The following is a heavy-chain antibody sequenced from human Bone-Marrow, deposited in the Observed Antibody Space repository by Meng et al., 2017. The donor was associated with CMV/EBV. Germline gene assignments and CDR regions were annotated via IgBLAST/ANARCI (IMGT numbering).Heavy chain of an antibody. D-gene: IGHD1-1*01. CDR3: ATGTGRSDFDY. Sequence: GGSLRLSCAASGFTFSNAWMSWVRQASGRGLEWVGRIKRKSDGGTTDYGATVKGRFTISRDDSKDTLYLQMNSLQTEDTALYYCATGTGRSDFDYWAQGALVTVSS. CDR2: IKRKSDGGTT. J-gene: IGHJ4*02. V-gene: IGHV3-15*01. CDR1: GFTFSNAW.